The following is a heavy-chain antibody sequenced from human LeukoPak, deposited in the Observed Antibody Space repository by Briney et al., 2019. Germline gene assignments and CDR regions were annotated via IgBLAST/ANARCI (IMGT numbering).Heavy chain of an antibody. D-gene: IGHD4-17*01. J-gene: IGHJ1*01. Sequence: PGGSLRLSCAASGFTFSTYRMNWVRQAPGKGLGWVCSIIGISNYIYYADSVKGRFSISRDDAKNLLFLQMNGLRVEDTAVYCCARDMTTATTCYWEHWGQGTLVTVSS. V-gene: IGHV3-21*06. CDR3: ARDMTTATTCYWEH. CDR2: IIGISNYI. CDR1: GFTFSTYR.